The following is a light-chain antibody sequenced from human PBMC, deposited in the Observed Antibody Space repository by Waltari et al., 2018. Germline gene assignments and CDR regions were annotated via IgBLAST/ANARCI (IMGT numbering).Light chain of an antibody. CDR1: QSILYSSTNKNY. Sequence: DIVMTQSPDSLAVSLGERATINCKSSQSILYSSTNKNYLAWYQQKPGQPPKLLIYWASTRESGVPDRFSGSGSGTEFTLTISSLQPDDFATYYCQQYNSYLWTFGQGTKVEIK. V-gene: IGKV4-1*01. J-gene: IGKJ1*01. CDR3: QQYNSYLWT. CDR2: WAS.